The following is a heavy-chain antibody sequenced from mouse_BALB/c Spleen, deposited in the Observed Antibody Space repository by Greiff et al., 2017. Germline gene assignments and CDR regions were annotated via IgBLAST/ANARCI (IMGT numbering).Heavy chain of an antibody. D-gene: IGHD1-1*01. CDR2: IWSGGST. V-gene: IGHV2-2*02. CDR1: GFSLTSYG. Sequence: VKLVESGPGLVAPSQSLSITCTVSGFSLTSYGVHWVRQSPGKGLEWLGVIWSGGSTDYNAAFISRLSISKDNSKSQVFFKMNSLQANDTAIYYCARPPFYYGSSHYAMDYWGQGTSVTVSS. J-gene: IGHJ4*01. CDR3: ARPPFYYGSSHYAMDY.